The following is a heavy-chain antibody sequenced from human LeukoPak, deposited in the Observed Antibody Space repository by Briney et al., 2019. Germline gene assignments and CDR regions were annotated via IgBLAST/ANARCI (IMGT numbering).Heavy chain of an antibody. D-gene: IGHD4-17*01. CDR3: ASPNDDYGDYHAFDI. CDR1: GFTVSSTY. V-gene: IGHV4-39*07. CDR2: IYYSGST. J-gene: IGHJ3*02. Sequence: PGGSLRLSCAASGFTVSSTYMSRVRQAPGKGLEWIGSIYYSGSTYYNPSLKSRVTISVDTSKNQFSLKLSSVTAADTAVYYCASPNDDYGDYHAFDIWGQGTMVTVSS.